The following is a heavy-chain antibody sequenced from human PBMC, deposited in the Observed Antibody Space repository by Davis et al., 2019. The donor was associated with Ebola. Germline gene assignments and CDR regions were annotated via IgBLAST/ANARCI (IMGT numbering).Heavy chain of an antibody. CDR1: GFTFSSYG. CDR2: ISYDGSNK. Sequence: GSLLKISCAASGFTFSSYGMHWVRQAPGKGLEWVAVISYDGSNKYYADSVKGRFTISRDNAKNTLYLQMNSLRAEDTAVYYCASDRRSYYQAFDYWGQGTLVTVSS. CDR3: ASDRRSYYQAFDY. D-gene: IGHD1-26*01. J-gene: IGHJ4*02. V-gene: IGHV3-30*03.